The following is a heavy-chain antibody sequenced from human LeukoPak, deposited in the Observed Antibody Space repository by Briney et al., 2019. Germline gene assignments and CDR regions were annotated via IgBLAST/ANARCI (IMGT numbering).Heavy chain of an antibody. CDR2: IYRDDDK. CDR3: THRRGVGPTAYYFDY. J-gene: IGHJ4*02. D-gene: IGHD1-26*01. V-gene: IGHV2-5*02. Sequence: KESGPTLVKPTQTLTLTCTFSGFSLSTSGVGVGWIRQPPGKALEWLALIYRDDDKRYSPSLKSMLTITKDTSKNQVVLTMTNMDPVDTGTYYCTHRRGVGPTAYYFDYWGQGTLVTVSS. CDR1: GFSLSTSGVG.